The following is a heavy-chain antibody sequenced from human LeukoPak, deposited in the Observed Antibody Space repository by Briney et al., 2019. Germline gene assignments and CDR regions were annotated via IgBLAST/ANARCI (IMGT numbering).Heavy chain of an antibody. CDR2: IKQDGSEK. D-gene: IGHD5-18*01. J-gene: IGHJ1*01. V-gene: IGHV3-7*03. Sequence: KAGGSLRLSCAASGFTFSSYWMSWVRQAPGKGLEWVANIKQDGSEKYYVDSVKGRFTISRDNSKNTLYLQMNSLRAEDTAVYYCAKVYVDTAMVSEYFQHWGQGTLVTVSS. CDR3: AKVYVDTAMVSEYFQH. CDR1: GFTFSSYW.